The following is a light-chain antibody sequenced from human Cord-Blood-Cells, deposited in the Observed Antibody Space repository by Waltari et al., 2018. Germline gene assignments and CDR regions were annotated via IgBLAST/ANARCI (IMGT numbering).Light chain of an antibody. Sequence: QSALTQPAPVSGSPGQSIPISRPGTSRDVWTYNLVPWYQQHPGKAPKLMIYEGSKRPSGVSNRFSGSKYGNTASLTISGLQAEDEADYYCCSYAGSSTHVVFGGGTKLTVL. CDR3: CSYAGSSTHVV. V-gene: IGLV2-23*01. CDR1: SRDVWTYNL. J-gene: IGLJ2*01. CDR2: EGS.